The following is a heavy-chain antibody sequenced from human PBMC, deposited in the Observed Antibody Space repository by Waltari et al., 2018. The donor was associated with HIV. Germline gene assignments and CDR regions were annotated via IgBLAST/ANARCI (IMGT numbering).Heavy chain of an antibody. D-gene: IGHD3-22*01. CDR3: ARHPLVVVYRPPDY. Sequence: QLQLQESGPGLVKPSETLSLTCTVSGGSISSSSYYWGWIRQPPGKGLEWIGSIYYSGSTYDNPSLKSRVTISVDTSKNQFSRKLSSVTAADTAVYYCARHPLVVVYRPPDYWGQGTLVTVSS. CDR1: GGSISSSSYY. V-gene: IGHV4-39*01. CDR2: IYYSGST. J-gene: IGHJ4*02.